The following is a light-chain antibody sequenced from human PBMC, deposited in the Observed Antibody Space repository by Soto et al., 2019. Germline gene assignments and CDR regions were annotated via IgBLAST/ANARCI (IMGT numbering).Light chain of an antibody. CDR1: QNINSN. J-gene: IGKJ5*01. Sequence: EIVMTQSPAALSVSPGERATLSCRASQNINSNLAWYQQKPGQAPRLLIYGASTRATGIPARFSGSGSGTEFTLTISSLQSEDFAVYYCQQYNNWPPSITFGQGTRLEI. CDR2: GAS. CDR3: QQYNNWPPSIT. V-gene: IGKV3-15*01.